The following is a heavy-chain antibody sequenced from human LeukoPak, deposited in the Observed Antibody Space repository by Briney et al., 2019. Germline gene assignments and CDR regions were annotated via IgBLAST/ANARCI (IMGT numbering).Heavy chain of an antibody. V-gene: IGHV4-30-2*01. D-gene: IGHD6-13*01. CDR1: GGSISSGGYY. J-gene: IGHJ4*02. CDR3: ASRYCSSWYMEGDFYY. Sequence: PSQTLSLTCTVSGGSISSGGYYWSWIRQPPGKGLEWIGYIYHSGGTYYNPSLKSRVTISVDRSKNQFSLKLSSVTAADTAVYYWASRYCSSWYMEGDFYYWGQGTLVTVSS. CDR2: IYHSGGT.